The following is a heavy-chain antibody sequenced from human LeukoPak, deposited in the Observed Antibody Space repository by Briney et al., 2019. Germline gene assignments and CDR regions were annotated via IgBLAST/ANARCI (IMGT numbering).Heavy chain of an antibody. J-gene: IGHJ3*02. CDR2: ISGSGGST. V-gene: IGHV3-23*01. CDR1: GFTFSSYA. Sequence: PGASLRLSCAASGFTFSSYAMSWVRQAPGKGLEWVSAISGSGGSTYYADSVKGRFTISRDNSKNTLYLQMNSLRAEVTAVYYCAKKYNPTYYYDSSGYWDAFDIWGQGTMVTVSS. D-gene: IGHD3-22*01. CDR3: AKKYNPTYYYDSSGYWDAFDI.